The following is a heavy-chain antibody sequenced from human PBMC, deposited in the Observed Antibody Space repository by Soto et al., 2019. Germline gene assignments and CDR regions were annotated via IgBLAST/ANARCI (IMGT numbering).Heavy chain of an antibody. CDR3: ARDLGANWFDP. V-gene: IGHV4-31*03. CDR1: GGSISSGGYS. Sequence: QVQLQESGPGLVKPSQTLSLTYTVSGGSISSGGYSWSCIRQHPAKELEWIGYIYYIGSTYYNPSLKCRVTISVDTSKNQFSLKLSSGTAADTAVYYCARDLGANWFDPWGQGTLVTVSS. D-gene: IGHD3-16*01. J-gene: IGHJ5*02. CDR2: IYYIGST.